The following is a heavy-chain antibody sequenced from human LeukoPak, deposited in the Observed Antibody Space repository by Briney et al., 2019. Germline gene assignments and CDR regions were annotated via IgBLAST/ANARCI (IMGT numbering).Heavy chain of an antibody. V-gene: IGHV3-7*03. J-gene: IGHJ3*02. Sequence: GGSLRLSCEGSGFTFSNYWMGWVRQAPGKGLQWVANIKTDGSEKYYVDSVKGRFTISRDNAKNSLYLQMNSLRAEDTAVYYCAKDRGDGYNYLDAFDIWGQGTMVTVSS. CDR2: IKTDGSEK. CDR3: AKDRGDGYNYLDAFDI. D-gene: IGHD5-24*01. CDR1: GFTFSNYW.